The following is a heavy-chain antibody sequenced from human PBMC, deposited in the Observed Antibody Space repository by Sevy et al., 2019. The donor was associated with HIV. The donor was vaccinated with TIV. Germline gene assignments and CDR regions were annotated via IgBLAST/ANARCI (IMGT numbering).Heavy chain of an antibody. CDR1: GYTFSGYD. J-gene: IGHJ6*02. D-gene: IGHD6-13*01. CDR2: MNPDSGRR. V-gene: IGHV1-8*02. Sequence: ASVKVSCKASGYTFSGYDINWVRQATGQGLEWMGWMNPDSGRRGYAPKFQGRVTMTTNTSIDTAYMELRRLRSEDSAVYYCARADLDSSTFFYYYGMDVWGQGTTVTASS. CDR3: ARADLDSSTFFYYYGMDV.